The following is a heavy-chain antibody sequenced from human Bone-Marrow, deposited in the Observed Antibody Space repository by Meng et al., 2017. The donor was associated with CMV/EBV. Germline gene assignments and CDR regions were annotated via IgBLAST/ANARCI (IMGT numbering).Heavy chain of an antibody. Sequence: GGSLRLSCAASGFTVSSNYMSWVRQAPGKGLEWVANIKQDGSEKYYVDSVKGRFTISRDNAKNSLYLQMNSLRAEDTAVYYCAREDFWSGYYSYYYYYYGMDVWGQGTTVTVSS. J-gene: IGHJ6*02. CDR1: GFTVSSNY. CDR3: AREDFWSGYYSYYYYYYGMDV. D-gene: IGHD3-3*01. V-gene: IGHV3-7*01. CDR2: IKQDGSEK.